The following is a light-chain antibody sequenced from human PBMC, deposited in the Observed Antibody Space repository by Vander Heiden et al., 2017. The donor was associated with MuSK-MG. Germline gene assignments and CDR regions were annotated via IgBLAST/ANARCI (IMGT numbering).Light chain of an antibody. J-gene: IGKJ4*01. Sequence: DIVMTQSPLSLPVTPGEPASISCRSSQSLLHSNGYNYLDWYLQKPGQSPQVLIYLGSYRASGVPDRFSGSGSGTDFTLKISRVEAEDVGVYYCRQGLQTPLTFGGGTKVEIK. CDR3: RQGLQTPLT. V-gene: IGKV2-28*01. CDR1: QSLLHSNGYNY. CDR2: LGS.